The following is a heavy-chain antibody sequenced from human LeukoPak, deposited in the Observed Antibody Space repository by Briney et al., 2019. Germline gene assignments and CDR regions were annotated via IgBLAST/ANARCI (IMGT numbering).Heavy chain of an antibody. V-gene: IGHV4-34*01. J-gene: IGHJ4*02. D-gene: IGHD1-26*01. CDR1: GGSFSDYY. CDR3: ARGRWNSGTYYNFDY. Sequence: SETLSLTCAVYGGSFSDYYWSWIRQPPGKGLEWIGEINHSGSTNYNPSLKSRVTMSADTSNKHFSLKLSSVTAADTAVYHCARGRWNSGTYYNFDYWGQGTLVTVSS. CDR2: INHSGST.